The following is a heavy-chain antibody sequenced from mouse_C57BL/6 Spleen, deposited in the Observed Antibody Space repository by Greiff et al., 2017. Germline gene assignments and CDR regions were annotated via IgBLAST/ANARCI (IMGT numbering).Heavy chain of an antibody. CDR1: GFSLTSYG. V-gene: IGHV2-2*01. CDR3: YRSERSPWYFDD. CDR2: IWSGGST. Sequence: VQLQQSGPGLVQPSQSLSITCTVSGFSLTSYGVHWVRQTPGKGLEWLGVIWSGGSTDYNAAFISRLSISKDNSKSQVIFKMNSLQADDTAIYYCYRSERSPWYFDDWGKGTTVTVSS. J-gene: IGHJ1*03.